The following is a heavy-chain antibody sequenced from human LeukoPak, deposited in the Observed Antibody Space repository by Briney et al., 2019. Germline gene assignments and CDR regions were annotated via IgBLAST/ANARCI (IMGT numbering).Heavy chain of an antibody. V-gene: IGHV1-18*01. CDR1: GYTFTSYD. D-gene: IGHD6-13*01. Sequence: ASVKVSCKASGYTFTSYDISWVRRAPGQGLEWMGWISVYNGHTNYAQKLQGRVTMTTDTSTSTAYMELRSLRSDDTAVYYCARGWTSRSGAAAGFPWGQGTLVTVSS. CDR2: ISVYNGHT. CDR3: ARGWTSRSGAAAGFP. J-gene: IGHJ5*02.